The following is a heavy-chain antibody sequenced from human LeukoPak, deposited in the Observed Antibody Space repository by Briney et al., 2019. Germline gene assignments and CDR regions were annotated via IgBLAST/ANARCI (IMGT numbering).Heavy chain of an antibody. CDR3: AHAFGSHFGAVPAV. J-gene: IGHJ6*02. Sequence: PGGSLRLSCAASGFNFDDYTMHWVRQAPGKGLEWVSLISGDGGSTYYADSLKGRFTISRDNRKNSLYPQMNSLRSEDSALYYCAHAFGSHFGAVPAVWGQGTTVTVSS. V-gene: IGHV3-43*02. D-gene: IGHD3-3*01. CDR2: ISGDGGST. CDR1: GFNFDDYT.